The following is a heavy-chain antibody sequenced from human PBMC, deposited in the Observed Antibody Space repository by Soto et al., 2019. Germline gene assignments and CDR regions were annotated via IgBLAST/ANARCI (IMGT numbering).Heavy chain of an antibody. J-gene: IGHJ6*02. CDR2: IYYSGGT. V-gene: IGHV4-59*01. CDR3: ARAYCSSTSCLDYYGMDV. Sequence: PSETLSLTCTVSGGSISSYYWSWIRQPPGKGLEWVGDIYYSGGTNYNPSLQSRGTIPVDTSKNQFYLKLSSVTAADTAVYYCARAYCSSTSCLDYYGMDVWGQGTTVTVSS. D-gene: IGHD2-2*01. CDR1: GGSISSYY.